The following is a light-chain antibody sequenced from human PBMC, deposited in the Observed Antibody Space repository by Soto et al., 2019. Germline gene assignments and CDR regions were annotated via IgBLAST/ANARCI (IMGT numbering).Light chain of an antibody. CDR1: SSDVGAFNF. CDR3: TSHTTTSPPVL. V-gene: IGLV2-14*03. Sequence: QSVLTQPASVSGSPGQSITISCTGTSSDVGAFNFVSWYQQHPGKAPKLMIYDVRHRPSGVSDRFSGSKSGNTASLTIYGLQAEDEADYYCTSHTTTSPPVLFGGGTKVNVL. CDR2: DVR. J-gene: IGLJ2*01.